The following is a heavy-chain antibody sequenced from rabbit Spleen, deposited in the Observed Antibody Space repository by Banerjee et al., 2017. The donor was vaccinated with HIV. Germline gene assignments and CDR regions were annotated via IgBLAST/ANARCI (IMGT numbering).Heavy chain of an antibody. Sequence: QEQLVESGGGLVQPEGSLTLTCKASGFSFSDRDVMCWVRQAPGKGLQWIACINASTGKPVYATWASGRFTISRTSSTTVTLRMTSLTAADTATYFCARDLVGVIGWNLNLWGPGTLVTVS. J-gene: IGHJ4*01. D-gene: IGHD2-1*01. CDR3: ARDLVGVIGWNLNL. CDR1: GFSFSDRDV. CDR2: INASTGKP. V-gene: IGHV1S45*01.